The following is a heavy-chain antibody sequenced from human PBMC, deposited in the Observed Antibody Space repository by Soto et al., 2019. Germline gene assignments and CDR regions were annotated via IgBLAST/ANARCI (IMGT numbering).Heavy chain of an antibody. CDR3: AKDAVSGDGLWLVAD. Sequence: EVQLVESGGGLIQPGGSLRLSCAASGFTVSSNYMSWVRQAPGKGLEWVSVIYSGGSTYYADSVKGRFTISRDNSKNTVYLQMNSLRPEDTAMYYCAKDAVSGDGLWLVADWGQGTQVTVS. J-gene: IGHJ4*02. CDR1: GFTVSSNY. V-gene: IGHV3-53*01. CDR2: IYSGGST. D-gene: IGHD2-21*02.